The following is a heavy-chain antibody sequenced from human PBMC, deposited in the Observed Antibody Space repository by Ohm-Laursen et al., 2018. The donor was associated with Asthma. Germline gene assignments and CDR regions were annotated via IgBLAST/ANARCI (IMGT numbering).Heavy chain of an antibody. Sequence: GSLRLSCAASGFIFTNYGIHWVRQIPGKGLEWVASISTASSFIYYADSVRGRFTTSRDNARNSVYLQMNSLRAEDTALYYCARIGPEWELPGREYSLHHWGEGTLVTVSS. V-gene: IGHV3-21*01. D-gene: IGHD1-26*01. CDR3: ARIGPEWELPGREYSLHH. J-gene: IGHJ1*01. CDR1: GFIFTNYG. CDR2: ISTASSFI.